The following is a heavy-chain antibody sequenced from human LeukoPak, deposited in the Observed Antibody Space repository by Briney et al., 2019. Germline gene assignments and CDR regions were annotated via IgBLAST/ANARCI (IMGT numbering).Heavy chain of an antibody. CDR3: ARGPPRGKYYYMDV. J-gene: IGHJ6*03. D-gene: IGHD1-1*01. Sequence: GGPLRLSCAASGFTFSSFDMHWVRQPTGQGLEWVSTIGTASDTYYPGSVEGRFTLSRDNAKNALYLQMNSLTAGDTAVYYCARGPPRGKYYYMDVWGKGTTVTVSS. CDR2: IGTASDT. CDR1: GFTFSSFD. V-gene: IGHV3-13*01.